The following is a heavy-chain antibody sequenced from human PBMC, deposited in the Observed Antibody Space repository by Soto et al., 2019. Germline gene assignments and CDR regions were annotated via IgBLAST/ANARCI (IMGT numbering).Heavy chain of an antibody. CDR3: ARVVPGAEAWFGP. CDR2: ISLYSDGT. CDR1: GYTFSNYG. Sequence: ASGKVSCKTSGYTFSNYGITWVRQAPGQPLEWLGWISLYSDGTNYAQKFQGRVSMTTDTSTTTAYMELRSLRSDDTAVYYCARVVPGAEAWFGPWGQGTLVTVSS. J-gene: IGHJ5*02. D-gene: IGHD2-2*01. V-gene: IGHV1-18*01.